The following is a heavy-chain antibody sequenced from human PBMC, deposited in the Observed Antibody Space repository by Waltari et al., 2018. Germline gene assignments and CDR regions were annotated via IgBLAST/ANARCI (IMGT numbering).Heavy chain of an antibody. J-gene: IGHJ4*02. CDR2: ISASSTYT. CDR3: ASGYSSSSLDY. D-gene: IGHD6-6*01. Sequence: EVQLVESGGGLVKPGGSLRLSCAASGFTFSIYNMNWVRQAPGKGREWVSSISASSTYTYYADSMKGRLTISRDNAKNSLYLQMNSLRAEDTAVYYCASGYSSSSLDYWGQGTLVTVSS. CDR1: GFTFSIYN. V-gene: IGHV3-21*01.